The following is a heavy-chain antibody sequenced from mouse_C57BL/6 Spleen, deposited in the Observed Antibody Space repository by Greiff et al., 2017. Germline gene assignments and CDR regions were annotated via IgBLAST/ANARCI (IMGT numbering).Heavy chain of an antibody. CDR1: GYAFSSYW. J-gene: IGHJ2*01. CDR2: IYPGDGDT. V-gene: IGHV1-80*01. Sequence: VKLQESGAELVKPGASVKISCKASGYAFSSYWMNWVKQRPGKGLEWIGQIYPGDGDTNYNGKFKGKATLTADKSSSTAYMQLSSLTSEDSAVYFCAKGDYDGYYFDYWGQGTTLTVSS. D-gene: IGHD2-4*01. CDR3: AKGDYDGYYFDY.